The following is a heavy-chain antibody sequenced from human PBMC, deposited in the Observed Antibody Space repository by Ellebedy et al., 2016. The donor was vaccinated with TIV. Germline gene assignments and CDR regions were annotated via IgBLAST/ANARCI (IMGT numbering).Heavy chain of an antibody. Sequence: SQTLSLTCAISGDSVSRNSAAWNWIRQSPLRGLGWLGRTYYRSKWNNDYVVSVRSRLTINADTSKSKFSLQLNSVTPEDTAVYYCARAREGGWYFDFWGRGTLVTVSS. J-gene: IGHJ2*01. CDR3: ARAREGGWYFDF. D-gene: IGHD1-26*01. V-gene: IGHV6-1*01. CDR2: TYYRSKWNN. CDR1: GDSVSRNSAA.